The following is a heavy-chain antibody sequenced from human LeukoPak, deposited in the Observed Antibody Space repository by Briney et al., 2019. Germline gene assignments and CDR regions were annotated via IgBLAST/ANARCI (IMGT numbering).Heavy chain of an antibody. Sequence: GGSLRLSCAASGFTFSSYWMNWVRQAPGKGLEWVANLNQDGSVKQYVDSVKGRFTLSRDTGKSSLFLQMNSLRAEDTAIYYCARTGYGGNSLDYWGQGTLVTVPA. J-gene: IGHJ4*02. CDR1: GFTFSSYW. V-gene: IGHV3-7*03. CDR3: ARTGYGGNSLDY. CDR2: LNQDGSVK. D-gene: IGHD4-23*01.